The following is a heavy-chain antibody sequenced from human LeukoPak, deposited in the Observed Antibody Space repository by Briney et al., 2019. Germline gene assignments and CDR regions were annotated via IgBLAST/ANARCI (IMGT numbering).Heavy chain of an antibody. CDR2: ISSSSSTI. CDR1: GLTFSSHS. J-gene: IGHJ4*02. D-gene: IGHD6-6*01. Sequence: GGSLRLSCAASGLTFSSHSMNWVRQAPGKGLEWVSYISSSSSTIYYADSVEGRFTISRDNAKNSLYLQMNSLRAEDTAVYYCARDRIPKYSAITYWGQGTLVTVSS. CDR3: ARDRIPKYSAITY. V-gene: IGHV3-48*01.